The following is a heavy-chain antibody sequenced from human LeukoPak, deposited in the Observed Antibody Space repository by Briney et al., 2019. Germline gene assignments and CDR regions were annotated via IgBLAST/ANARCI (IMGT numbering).Heavy chain of an antibody. CDR1: GYTFTSYG. CDR3: GRDGSYLGY. D-gene: IGHD1-26*01. CDR2: ISGYNGNT. Sequence: WASVKVSCKASGYTFTSYGISWVRQAPGQGLEWMGWISGYNGNTNYAQNLQGRVTTTTDTSTSTAYMELRSLRSDDTAVYYCGRDGSYLGYWGQGTLVTVSS. J-gene: IGHJ4*02. V-gene: IGHV1-18*01.